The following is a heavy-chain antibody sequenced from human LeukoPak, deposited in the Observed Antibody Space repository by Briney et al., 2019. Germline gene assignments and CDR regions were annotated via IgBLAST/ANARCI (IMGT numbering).Heavy chain of an antibody. Sequence: SETLSLTCTVSGGSISSGGYYWSWIRQHPGKGLEWIGYIYYSGSTYYNPSLKSRVTISVDTSKNQFSLKLSSVTAADTAVYYCARGYRGGAYFDYWGQGTLVTVSS. D-gene: IGHD4-11*01. CDR2: IYYSGST. V-gene: IGHV4-31*03. CDR1: GGSISSGGYY. CDR3: ARGYRGGAYFDY. J-gene: IGHJ4*02.